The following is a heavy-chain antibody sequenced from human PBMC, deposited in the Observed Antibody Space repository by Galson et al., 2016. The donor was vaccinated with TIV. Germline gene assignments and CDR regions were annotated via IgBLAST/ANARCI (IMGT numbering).Heavy chain of an antibody. CDR3: ARDVKTGRDWYFAL. V-gene: IGHV3-48*01. CDR1: EFSFNGYT. CDR2: ISPSSESI. J-gene: IGHJ2*01. D-gene: IGHD1-26*01. Sequence: SLRPSCAVSEFSFNGYTMNWVRQAPGKGLEWVSYISPSSESIYYADSVKGRFTISRDNAKNSLFLQMNSLRVEDTAVYYCARDVKTGRDWYFALWGRGTLVTVSS.